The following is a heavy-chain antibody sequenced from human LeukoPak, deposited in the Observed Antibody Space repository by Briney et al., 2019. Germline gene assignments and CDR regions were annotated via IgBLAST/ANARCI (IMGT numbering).Heavy chain of an antibody. CDR2: IKQDRSEK. V-gene: IGHV3-7*03. Sequence: GGSLRLSCAASGFTFSSYAMSWVRQAPGKGLEWVANIKQDRSEKYYVDSVKGRFTISRDNAKNSLYLQMNSLRAEDTAVYYCRYSSLTFDYWGQGTLVTVSS. J-gene: IGHJ4*02. D-gene: IGHD6-13*01. CDR1: GFTFSSYA. CDR3: RYSSLTFDY.